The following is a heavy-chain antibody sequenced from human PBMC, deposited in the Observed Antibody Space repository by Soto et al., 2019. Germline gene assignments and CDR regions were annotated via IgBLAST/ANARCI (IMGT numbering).Heavy chain of an antibody. V-gene: IGHV3-30*03. J-gene: IGHJ6*02. CDR1: GFTFSSYG. CDR3: ALRGYSYGPTEYYGMDV. D-gene: IGHD5-18*01. Sequence: PGGSLRLSCAASGFTFSSYGMHWVRQAPGKGLEWVAVISYDGSNKYYADSVKGRFTISRDNSKNTLYLQMNSLRAEDTAVYYCALRGYSYGPTEYYGMDVWGQGTTVTVSS. CDR2: ISYDGSNK.